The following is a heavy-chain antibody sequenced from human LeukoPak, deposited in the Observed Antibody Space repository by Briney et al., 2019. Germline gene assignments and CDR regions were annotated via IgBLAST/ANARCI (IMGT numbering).Heavy chain of an antibody. Sequence: GESLKISCKGSGYSFTSYWIGWVRQMPGKGLEWMGIIYPGDSDTRYSPSFQGQVTISADKSISTAYLQWSSLKASDTAMYYCARPNCGGDCCSSWYFDLWGRGTLVTVSS. CDR1: GYSFTSYW. V-gene: IGHV5-51*01. CDR3: ARPNCGGDCCSSWYFDL. J-gene: IGHJ2*01. CDR2: IYPGDSDT. D-gene: IGHD2-21*02.